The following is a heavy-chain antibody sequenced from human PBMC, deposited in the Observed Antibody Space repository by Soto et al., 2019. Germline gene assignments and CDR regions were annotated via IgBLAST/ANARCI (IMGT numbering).Heavy chain of an antibody. Sequence: QVQLVQSGAEVKKPGSSVKVSCKASGGTFSSHAISWVRQAPGQGLEWMGGIIPIFGTANYAQKFQGRVTITADESTSTAYMELSSLRSEDTAVYYCARAEAVVVTAILGGDDAFDIWGQGTMVTVSS. CDR2: IIPIFGTA. J-gene: IGHJ3*02. CDR3: ARAEAVVVTAILGGDDAFDI. CDR1: GGTFSSHA. D-gene: IGHD2-21*02. V-gene: IGHV1-69*01.